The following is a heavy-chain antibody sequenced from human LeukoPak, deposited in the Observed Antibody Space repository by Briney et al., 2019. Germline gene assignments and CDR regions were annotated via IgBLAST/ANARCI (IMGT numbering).Heavy chain of an antibody. CDR2: ISARGDNT. V-gene: IGHV3-23*01. CDR3: AKAYHYGAGSSFDY. D-gene: IGHD3-10*01. CDR1: GFTFTNYA. J-gene: IGHJ4*02. Sequence: GGSLRLSCAASGFTFTNYAMRWVRQAPGKGLEWVSAISARGDNTYYADSVKGRFSISRDNSQNTQYLQMNSLRAEDTAIYYCAKAYHYGAGSSFDYWGQGILVTVSS.